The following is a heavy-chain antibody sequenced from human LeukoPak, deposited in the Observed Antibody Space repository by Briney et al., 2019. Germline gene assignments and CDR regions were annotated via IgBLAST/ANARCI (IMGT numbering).Heavy chain of an antibody. CDR2: INPGGGST. Sequence: ASVKVSCKASGYTFTSYYMHWVRQAPGQGLEWMGIINPGGGSTSYAQKFQGRVTMTRDTSTSTVYMELSSLRSEDTAVYYCARGRPTYCGGDCYAVYDYWGQGTLVTVSS. J-gene: IGHJ4*02. CDR3: ARGRPTYCGGDCYAVYDY. CDR1: GYTFTSYY. V-gene: IGHV1-46*01. D-gene: IGHD2-21*02.